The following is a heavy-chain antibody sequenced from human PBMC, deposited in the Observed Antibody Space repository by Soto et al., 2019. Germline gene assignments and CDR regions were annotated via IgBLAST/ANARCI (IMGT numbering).Heavy chain of an antibody. D-gene: IGHD6-13*01. J-gene: IGHJ6*02. CDR3: ARCSSSWYEAYYYGMDG. CDR1: GYTFTSYG. V-gene: IGHV1-18*01. CDR2: ISAYNGNT. Sequence: GASVKVSCKASGYTFTSYGISWVRQAPGQGLEWMGWISAYNGNTNYAQKLQGRVTMTTDTSTSTAYMELRSLRSDDTAVYYCARCSSSWYEAYYYGMDGWGQGTTVTVSS.